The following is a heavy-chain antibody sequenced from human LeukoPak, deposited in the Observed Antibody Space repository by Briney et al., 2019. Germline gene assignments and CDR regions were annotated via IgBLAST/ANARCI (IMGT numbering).Heavy chain of an antibody. Sequence: PGGSLRLSCAASGFTFSSYWMSWVRQAPGKGLEWVANIKQDGSEKYYVDSVKGRFTISRDNAKNSLYLQMNSLRAEDTAVYYCARVNDFWSGYYRRSDYWGQGTLVTVSS. CDR1: GFTFSSYW. CDR2: IKQDGSEK. V-gene: IGHV3-7*01. J-gene: IGHJ4*02. D-gene: IGHD3-3*01. CDR3: ARVNDFWSGYYRRSDY.